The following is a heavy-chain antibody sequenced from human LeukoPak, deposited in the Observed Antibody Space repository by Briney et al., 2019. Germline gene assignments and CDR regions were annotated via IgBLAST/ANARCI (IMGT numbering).Heavy chain of an antibody. CDR3: ASAYHGDSSWAY. J-gene: IGHJ4*02. CDR2: VKPSDSDT. Sequence: GESLKISCKGSGYSYSNYWIGWVRQMPGKGLEWMASVKPSDSDTRYRPSFQGQVTISADKSVSTAYLQWSSLRASDTAMYYCASAYHGDSSWAYWGQGTLVTVSS. D-gene: IGHD2-21*02. V-gene: IGHV5-51*01. CDR1: GYSYSNYW.